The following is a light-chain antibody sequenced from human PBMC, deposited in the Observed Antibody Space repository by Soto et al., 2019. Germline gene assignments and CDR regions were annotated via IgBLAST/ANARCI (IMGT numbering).Light chain of an antibody. J-gene: IGLJ1*01. CDR3: QAWVSSSYV. CDR1: YLGDKY. Sequence: SYELTQPPSVSVSPGQTASITCSGDYLGDKYVCWYQQRPGQPPVLVVYEDNKRPSGIPERFSGSNSGNTATLTISGTQVMDEADYYCQAWVSSSYVFGTGTKLTVL. CDR2: EDN. V-gene: IGLV3-1*01.